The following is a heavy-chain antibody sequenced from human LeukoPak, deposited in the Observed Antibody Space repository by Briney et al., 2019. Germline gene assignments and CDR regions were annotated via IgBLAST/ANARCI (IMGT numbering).Heavy chain of an antibody. D-gene: IGHD2-2*01. CDR3: AREGPDIVVVPAARACGMDV. CDR2: ISSSSSYI. CDR1: GFTFSSYS. J-gene: IGHJ6*02. V-gene: IGHV3-21*01. Sequence: GGSLRLSCAASGFTFSSYSMNWVRQAPGKGLECVSSISSSSSYIYYADSVKGRFTISRDNAKNSLYLQMNSLRAEDTAVYYCAREGPDIVVVPAARACGMDVWGQGTTVTVSS.